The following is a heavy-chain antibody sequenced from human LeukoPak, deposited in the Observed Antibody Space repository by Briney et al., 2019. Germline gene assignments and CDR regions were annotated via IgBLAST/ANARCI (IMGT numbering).Heavy chain of an antibody. CDR3: ARQSARYNWNDRWFDP. D-gene: IGHD1-1*01. CDR1: GGSFSGYY. V-gene: IGHV4-34*01. CDR2: INHSGST. Sequence: PSETLSLTCAVYGGSFSGYYWSWIRQPPGKGLEWIGEINHSGSTNYNPSLKSRVTISVDTSRNQFSLKLSSVTAADTAVYYCARQSARYNWNDRWFDPWGQGTLVTVSS. J-gene: IGHJ5*02.